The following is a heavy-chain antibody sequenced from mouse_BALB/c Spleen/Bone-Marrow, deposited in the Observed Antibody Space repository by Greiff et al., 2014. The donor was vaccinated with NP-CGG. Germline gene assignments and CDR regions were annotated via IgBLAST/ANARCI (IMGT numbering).Heavy chain of an antibody. Sequence: EVMLVESGGGLVQPGGSLNLARVASGFDFGGYWMSWARLAPGKGLEWIGEINPGSSTINYSPSLKDKFIISRDNAKNTLCLQMSKVRSEDTALYYCARLGHYGYHDSWGQGTTLTVSS. CDR2: INPGSSTI. D-gene: IGHD1-2*01. J-gene: IGHJ2*01. V-gene: IGHV4-2*02. CDR1: GFDFGGYW. CDR3: ARLGHYGYHDS.